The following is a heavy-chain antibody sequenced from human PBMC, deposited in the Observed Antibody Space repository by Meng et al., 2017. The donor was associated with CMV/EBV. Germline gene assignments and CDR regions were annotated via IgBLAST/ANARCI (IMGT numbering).Heavy chain of an antibody. CDR2: ISYDGSTE. J-gene: IGHJ6*02. D-gene: IGHD4-23*01. CDR1: SGFTLSGYT. V-gene: IGHV3-30*04. CDR3: ARDVTTLGYSGMDV. Sequence: GESLKISCVASSGFTLSGYTMHWVRQAPGKGLEWVALISYDGSTEYYADSVRGRFSISRDNSKNTLYVHMNSLRPEDTGIYYRARDVTTLGYSGMDVWGQGTTVTVSS.